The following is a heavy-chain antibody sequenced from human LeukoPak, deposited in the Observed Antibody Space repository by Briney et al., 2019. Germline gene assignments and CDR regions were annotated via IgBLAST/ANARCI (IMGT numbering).Heavy chain of an antibody. CDR3: ARGKWLVVYYFDY. CDR2: IHTSGTT. Sequence: SETLSLTCTVSGDSLSTYYWSWIRHPAGKGLEWIGRIHTSGTTKYNPSLKRRVTMSLDTSKNQFSLSLSSVTAADTAVYYCARGKWLVVYYFDYWGQGSLVTVSS. V-gene: IGHV4-4*07. D-gene: IGHD6-19*01. J-gene: IGHJ4*02. CDR1: GDSLSTYY.